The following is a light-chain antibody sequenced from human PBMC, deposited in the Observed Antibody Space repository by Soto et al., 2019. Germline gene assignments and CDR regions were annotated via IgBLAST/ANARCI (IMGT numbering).Light chain of an antibody. CDR3: QQYDSRPFT. V-gene: IGKV1-33*01. Sequence: DTQMTQSPSALSASIGDRVTITCQASQDISNCLKWYQQKPGKAPQLLIYDASKLETGVPLRFSVSGSVKDFSLTILRLQPEAIATFFCQQYDSRPFTFGQGTILEIK. CDR2: DAS. CDR1: QDISNC. J-gene: IGKJ2*01.